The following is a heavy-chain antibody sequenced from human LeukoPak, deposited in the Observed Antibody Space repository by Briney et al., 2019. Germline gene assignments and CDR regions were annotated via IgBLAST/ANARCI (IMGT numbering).Heavy chain of an antibody. CDR3: ALGLVTDY. J-gene: IGHJ4*02. Sequence: GGSLRLSCTPSGFXFGDYAMNWVCQAPGKGLEWVSVIYSGGSTYYADSVKGRFTISRDNSKNTLYLQMNSPRVEDTAVYYCALGLVTDYWGQGTLVTVSS. CDR1: GFXFGDYA. D-gene: IGHD3-9*01. V-gene: IGHV3-66*01. CDR2: IYSGGST.